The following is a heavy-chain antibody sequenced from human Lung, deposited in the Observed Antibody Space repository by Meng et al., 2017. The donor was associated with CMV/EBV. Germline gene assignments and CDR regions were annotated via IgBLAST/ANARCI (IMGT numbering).Heavy chain of an antibody. CDR3: ARVGCSSTSCPDY. J-gene: IGHJ4*02. D-gene: IGHD2-2*01. CDR2: IYYSGST. V-gene: IGHV4-31*03. CDR1: GGSISSGGYY. Sequence: SETLSLTCTVSGGSISSGGYYWSWIRQHPGKGLEWIGYIYYSGSTYYNPSLKSRVTISVDTSKNQFSLKLSSVTAADTAVYYCARVGCSSTSCPDYWGQGTXVTVSS.